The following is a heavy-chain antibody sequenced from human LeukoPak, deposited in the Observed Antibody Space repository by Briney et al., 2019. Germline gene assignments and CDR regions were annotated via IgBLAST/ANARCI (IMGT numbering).Heavy chain of an antibody. J-gene: IGHJ6*03. CDR2: INPNSGGT. CDR3: ARGRRITIFGVVIRYYMDV. CDR1: GYTFTGYY. Sequence: ASVKVSCKASGYTFTGYYMHWVRQAPGQGLEWMGWINPNSGGTNYAQKFQGRVTMTRDTSISTAYMELSSLRSEDTAVYYCARGRRITIFGVVIRYYMDVWGKGTTVTVSS. D-gene: IGHD3-3*01. V-gene: IGHV1-2*02.